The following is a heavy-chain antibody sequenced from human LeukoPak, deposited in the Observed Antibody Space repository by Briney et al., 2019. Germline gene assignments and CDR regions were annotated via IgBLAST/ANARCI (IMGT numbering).Heavy chain of an antibody. Sequence: SGGSLRLSCAASGFTVSSNYMSWVRQAPGKGLEWISNIRPSGSDMYYAASVKGRFTISRDSATNSLYLQMDNLEVDDSAVYFCVRDFNWAFDSWGQGTLVTVSS. D-gene: IGHD7-27*01. V-gene: IGHV3-48*01. CDR2: IRPSGSDM. J-gene: IGHJ4*02. CDR1: GFTVSSNY. CDR3: VRDFNWAFDS.